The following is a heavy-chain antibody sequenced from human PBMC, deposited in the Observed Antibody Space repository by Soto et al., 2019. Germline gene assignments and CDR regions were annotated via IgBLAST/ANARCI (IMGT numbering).Heavy chain of an antibody. Sequence: EVQLLESGGGLVQPGGSLRISCAASGFTFGSYAMTWVRQAPGKGLEWVSALTGSGASTYYADSVRGRFTISRDNSKSTLYLQMYSLRAEDTAVYYCAQDFGGRRPFHYWGQGTLVTVSS. CDR3: AQDFGGRRPFHY. V-gene: IGHV3-23*01. J-gene: IGHJ4*02. CDR2: LTGSGAST. D-gene: IGHD1-26*01. CDR1: GFTFGSYA.